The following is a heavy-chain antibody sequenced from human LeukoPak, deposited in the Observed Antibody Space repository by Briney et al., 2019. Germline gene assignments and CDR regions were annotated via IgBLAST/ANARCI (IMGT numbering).Heavy chain of an antibody. J-gene: IGHJ4*02. D-gene: IGHD6-6*01. CDR3: ARVRIAAPVFDY. V-gene: IGHV3-74*01. CDR2: INSDGSST. CDR1: GFTFSSYW. Sequence: PGGSLRLSCAASGFTFSSYWMHWVRQAPGKGLVWVSRINSDGSSTSYADSVKGRFTISRDNAKNTLYLQMNSLRAEDTAVYYCARVRIAAPVFDYWGQGTLATVSS.